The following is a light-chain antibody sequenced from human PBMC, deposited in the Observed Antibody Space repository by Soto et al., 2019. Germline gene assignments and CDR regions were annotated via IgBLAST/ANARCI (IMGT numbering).Light chain of an antibody. CDR1: SSDVGGYNY. Sequence: QSALTQPASVSGSPGQSITISCTGTSSDVGGYNYVSWYQQHPGKAPKLMIYEVSNWPSGVSNRFSASKSGNTASLTISGLQAEDEADYYCSSYTSSSSVVFGGGTQLTVL. CDR3: SSYTSSSSVV. V-gene: IGLV2-14*01. J-gene: IGLJ2*01. CDR2: EVS.